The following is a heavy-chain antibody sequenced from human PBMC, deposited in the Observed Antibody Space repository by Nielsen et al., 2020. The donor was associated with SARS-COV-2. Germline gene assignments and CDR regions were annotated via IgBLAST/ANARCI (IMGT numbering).Heavy chain of an antibody. V-gene: IGHV3-23*01. CDR3: AKISFGWGFDS. CDR2: ISGSGGSA. D-gene: IGHD6-19*01. Sequence: GGSLRLSCAASGITLSSYAMSWVRQAPGKGLEWVSAISGSGGSAYYADSVKGRFTISRDNSKNTLYLQMNSLRAEDTAVYYCAKISFGWGFDSWGQGTLVTVSS. CDR1: GITLSSYA. J-gene: IGHJ5*01.